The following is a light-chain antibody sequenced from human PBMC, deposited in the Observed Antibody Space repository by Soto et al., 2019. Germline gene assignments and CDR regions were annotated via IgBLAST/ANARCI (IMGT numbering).Light chain of an antibody. J-gene: IGKJ5*01. CDR1: QPLNNN. V-gene: IGKV3-15*01. Sequence: EVVMTQSPATLSVSPGDRATLSCRAGQPLNNNVAWYQHKPGQAPRLLIYGASTRATGISARFSGSGSGTGFTLTISSLQSEDFAVYYCQQYNNWPPITFGQGTRLEIK. CDR3: QQYNNWPPIT. CDR2: GAS.